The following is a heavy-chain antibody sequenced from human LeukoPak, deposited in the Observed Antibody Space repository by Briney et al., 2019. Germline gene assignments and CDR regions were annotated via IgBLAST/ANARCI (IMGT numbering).Heavy chain of an antibody. CDR1: GFTFHRYW. CDR2: VNRDGNEK. V-gene: IGHV3-7*03. Sequence: GGSLRLSCVASGFTFHRYWMIWVRQAPGKGLEWVANVNRDGNEKHYVDSVEGRFTISRDNAKNSLYLQMNTLRNEDTAVYYCVRDDGNRTGSTYFDAFDIWGRGTLVTVSS. D-gene: IGHD3-9*01. J-gene: IGHJ3*02. CDR3: VRDDGNRTGSTYFDAFDI.